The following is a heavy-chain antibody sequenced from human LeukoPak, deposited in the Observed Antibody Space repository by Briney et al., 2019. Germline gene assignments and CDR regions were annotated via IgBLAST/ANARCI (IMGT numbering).Heavy chain of an antibody. CDR2: IYYSGST. V-gene: IGHV4-59*01. CDR1: GGSISSYY. D-gene: IGHD3-22*01. J-gene: IGHJ6*02. Sequence: SETLSLTCTVSGGSISSYYWSWIRQLPGKGLEWIGYIYYSGSTNYNPSLKSRVTISVDTSKNQFSLKLSSVTAADTAVYYCARDPGRYDSSGYLSPNYGMDVWGQGTTVTVSS. CDR3: ARDPGRYDSSGYLSPNYGMDV.